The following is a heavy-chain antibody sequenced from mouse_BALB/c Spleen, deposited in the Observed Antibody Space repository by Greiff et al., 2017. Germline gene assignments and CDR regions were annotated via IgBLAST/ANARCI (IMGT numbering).Heavy chain of an antibody. V-gene: IGHV1-69*01. Sequence: QVQLQQPGAELVMPGASVKMSCKASGYTFTDYWMRWVKQRPGQGLEWIGAIDTSDSYTSYNQKFKGKATLTVDESSSTAYMQLSSLTSEDSAVYYCARSPMITYYFDYWGQGTTLTVSS. CDR3: ARSPMITYYFDY. D-gene: IGHD2-4*01. J-gene: IGHJ2*01. CDR2: IDTSDSYT. CDR1: GYTFTDYW.